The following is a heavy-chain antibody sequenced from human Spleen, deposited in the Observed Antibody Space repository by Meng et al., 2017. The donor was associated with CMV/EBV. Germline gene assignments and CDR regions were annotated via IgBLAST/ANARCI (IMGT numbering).Heavy chain of an antibody. D-gene: IGHD6-19*01. Sequence: GGSLRLSCAASGLTFNNYDMTWVRQTPGKGLEWVSSNSGGGGSTYYADSVKGRFTISIDNSKNTLYLQMNSLRAEDTAVYYCAKESAGWYVDYWGQGTLVTVSS. CDR2: NSGGGGST. V-gene: IGHV3-23*01. CDR1: GLTFNNYD. J-gene: IGHJ4*02. CDR3: AKESAGWYVDY.